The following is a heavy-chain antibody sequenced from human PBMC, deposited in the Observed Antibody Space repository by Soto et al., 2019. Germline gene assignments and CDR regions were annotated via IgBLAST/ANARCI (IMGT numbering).Heavy chain of an antibody. J-gene: IGHJ3*02. V-gene: IGHV1-18*01. D-gene: IGHD3-22*01. Sequence: ASVKVSCKASGYTFTSYGISWVRQAPGQGLEWMGWISAYNGNTNYAQKLQGRVTMTTDTSTSTAYMDLRSLRSDDTAVYYCAIDSSGYGDAFDIWGQGTMVTVS. CDR3: AIDSSGYGDAFDI. CDR2: ISAYNGNT. CDR1: GYTFTSYG.